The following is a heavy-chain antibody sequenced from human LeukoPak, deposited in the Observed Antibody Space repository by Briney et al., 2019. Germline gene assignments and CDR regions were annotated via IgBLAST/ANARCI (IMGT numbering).Heavy chain of an antibody. CDR3: ARGRRDGYNFIPD. CDR1: GGSISSYY. Sequence: SETLSLTCTVSGGSISSYYWSWIRQPPGKGLEWIGYIYYSGSTNYNPSLKSRVTISVDTSKNQFSLKLSSVTAADTAVYYCARGRRDGYNFIPDWGQGTLVTVSS. D-gene: IGHD5-24*01. J-gene: IGHJ4*02. CDR2: IYYSGST. V-gene: IGHV4-59*12.